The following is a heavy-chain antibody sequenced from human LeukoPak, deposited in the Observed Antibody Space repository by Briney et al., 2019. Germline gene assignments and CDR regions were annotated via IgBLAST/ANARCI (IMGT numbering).Heavy chain of an antibody. CDR1: GGTFSIYA. Sequence: SVTVSFKGSGGTFSIYAISWVRQAPGEGLEWMGGIIPIFGTANYAQKFQGRVTITADESTSTAYMELSSLRSEDTAVYYCARRPGSDSSGYGTFDIWGQGAMVTVSS. CDR3: ARRPGSDSSGYGTFDI. V-gene: IGHV1-69*01. D-gene: IGHD3-22*01. CDR2: IIPIFGTA. J-gene: IGHJ3*02.